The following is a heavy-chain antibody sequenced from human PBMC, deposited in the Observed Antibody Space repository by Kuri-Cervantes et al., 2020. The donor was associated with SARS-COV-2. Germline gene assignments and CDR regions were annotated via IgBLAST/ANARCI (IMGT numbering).Heavy chain of an antibody. J-gene: IGHJ4*02. CDR3: ALNYYFNY. CDR1: GFSFSSYG. V-gene: IGHV3-23*01. Sequence: GGSLRLSCAASGFSFSSYGMSWVRQAPGRGLEWVSSIGRDGHTFYADSVRGRFTISRDDSKNTLFLQMSSLRIEDTAIYYCALNYYFNYWGQGTLVTVSS. CDR2: IGRDGHT. D-gene: IGHD1-1*01.